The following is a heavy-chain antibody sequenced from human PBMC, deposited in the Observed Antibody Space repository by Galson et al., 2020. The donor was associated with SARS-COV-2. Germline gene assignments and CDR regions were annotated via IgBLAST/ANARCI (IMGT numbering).Heavy chain of an antibody. V-gene: IGHV5-51*01. CDR2: IYPGDSDT. CDR1: GYTLNSYW. J-gene: IGHJ5*02. CDR3: ARRSIVVPGNNWFDP. Sequence: SWTASGYTLNSYWIGWVRQMPGKGLEWMGIIYPGDSDTRYCPSFQGQCTISADKSISTAYLQWSSRMAADTAMEYCARRSIVVPGNNWFDPWGKGTLVTVSS. D-gene: IGHD1-26*01.